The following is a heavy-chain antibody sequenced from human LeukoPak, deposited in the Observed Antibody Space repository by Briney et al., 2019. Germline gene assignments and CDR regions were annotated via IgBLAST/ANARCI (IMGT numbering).Heavy chain of an antibody. D-gene: IGHD1-26*01. Sequence: SETLSLTCTVSGCSISSYYWSWIRQPPGKGVEWIGYVYYSGSAHYNPSLKSRVTISVDTSKNQFSLKVSSVTAADTAIYCCAGGTYYYFDYWGQGTLVTVSS. J-gene: IGHJ4*02. CDR2: VYYSGSA. CDR3: AGGTYYYFDY. V-gene: IGHV4-59*01. CDR1: GCSISSYY.